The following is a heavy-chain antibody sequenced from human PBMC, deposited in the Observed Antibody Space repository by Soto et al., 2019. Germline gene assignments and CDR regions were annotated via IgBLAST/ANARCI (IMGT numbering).Heavy chain of an antibody. CDR3: ARSEMATTGPYFDY. CDR1: GGSISSGGYY. CDR2: IYHSGNS. V-gene: IGHV4-31*03. Sequence: PSETLSLTCTVSGGSISSGGYYWTWIRQHPVRGLEWIGYIYHSGNSYYNPSLKSRVIISIDTSKNQFSLRLSSVTAADTAVYYCARSEMATTGPYFDYWGQGALVTVSS. J-gene: IGHJ4*02. D-gene: IGHD1-1*01.